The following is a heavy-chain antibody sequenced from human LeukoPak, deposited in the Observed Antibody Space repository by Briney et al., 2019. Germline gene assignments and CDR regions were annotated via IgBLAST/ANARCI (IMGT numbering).Heavy chain of an antibody. CDR1: GGSISSSSYY. J-gene: IGHJ4*02. CDR2: IYYSGST. D-gene: IGHD3-16*02. V-gene: IGHV4-39*01. Sequence: KTSETLSLTCTVSGGSISSSSYYWGWIRQPPGKGLEWIGSIYYSGSTYYNPSLKSRVTISVDTSKNQFSLKLSSVTAADTAVYYCARCAFGGVIVPYFDYWGQGTLVTVSS. CDR3: ARCAFGGVIVPYFDY.